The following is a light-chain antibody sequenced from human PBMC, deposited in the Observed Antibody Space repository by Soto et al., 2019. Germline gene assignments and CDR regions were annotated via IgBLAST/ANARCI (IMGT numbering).Light chain of an antibody. V-gene: IGKV3-20*01. Sequence: EVVLTQSPGTLSFSPGERATLSCRASQSVSRYLGWYQQKPGQDPRLLIYAASNRATGIPDRFSGSGSGTDFTLTISRLEPEELAVHYGQHYSSSPTTFGQGTKVDIK. CDR3: QHYSSSPTT. CDR1: QSVSRY. J-gene: IGKJ1*01. CDR2: AAS.